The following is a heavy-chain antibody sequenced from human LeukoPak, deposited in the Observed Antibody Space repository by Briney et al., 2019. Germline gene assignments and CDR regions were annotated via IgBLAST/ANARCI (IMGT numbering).Heavy chain of an antibody. CDR1: GGTFSSYT. CDR3: ARLHGGGYPSDAFDI. V-gene: IGHV1-69*02. J-gene: IGHJ3*02. D-gene: IGHD6-25*01. Sequence: SVNVTCKGSGGTFSSYTISWVRQAPGRGLEWMGRIIPILGRANYAQKFQGRVTISAAKSTSTDYRELSSLTSEDPAVYSCARLHGGGYPSDAFDIWGQGTMVTVSS. CDR2: IIPILGRA.